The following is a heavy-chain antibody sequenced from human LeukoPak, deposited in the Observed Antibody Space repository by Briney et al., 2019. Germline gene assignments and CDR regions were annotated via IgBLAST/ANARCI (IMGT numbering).Heavy chain of an antibody. Sequence: GASVKVSCKASGYTFTSYGISWVRQAPGQGLEWMGWISAYNGNTNYAQKFQGRVTMTRNTSISTAYMELSSLRSEDTAVYYCARGEGYWGQGTLVTVSS. CDR1: GYTFTSYG. V-gene: IGHV1-18*01. J-gene: IGHJ4*02. CDR3: ARGEGY. CDR2: ISAYNGNT.